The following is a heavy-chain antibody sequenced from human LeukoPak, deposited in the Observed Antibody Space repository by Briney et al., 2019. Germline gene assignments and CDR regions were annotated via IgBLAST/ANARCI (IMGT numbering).Heavy chain of an antibody. V-gene: IGHV3-21*01. CDR1: GFTFSSYS. D-gene: IGHD3-22*01. Sequence: GGSLRLSCAASGFTFSSYSMNWVRQAPGKGPEWVSSISSSSSYIYYADSVKGRFTISRDNAKNSLYLQMNSLRAEDTAVYYCASPPLYDSSGYYIGYWGQGTLVTVSS. CDR3: ASPPLYDSSGYYIGY. CDR2: ISSSSSYI. J-gene: IGHJ4*02.